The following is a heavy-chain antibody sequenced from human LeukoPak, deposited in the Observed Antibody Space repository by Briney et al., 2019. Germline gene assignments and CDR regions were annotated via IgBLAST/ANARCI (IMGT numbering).Heavy chain of an antibody. CDR2: IYSGGST. CDR3: ARGPPYDRFDY. J-gene: IGHJ4*02. Sequence: PGPSLTPSRAPSGFTVSSKNMSWVPPAPRKRLEWVSIIYSGGSTYYADSVKGRFNISRDNSKDTLYLQMNSLRGDDTAVYYCARGPPYDRFDYWGQGTLVTVSS. D-gene: IGHD3-22*01. CDR1: GFTVSSKN. V-gene: IGHV3-53*01.